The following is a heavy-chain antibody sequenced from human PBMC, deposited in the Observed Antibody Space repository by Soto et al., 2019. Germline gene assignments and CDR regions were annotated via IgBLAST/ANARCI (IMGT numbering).Heavy chain of an antibody. D-gene: IGHD6-19*01. J-gene: IGHJ4*02. CDR2: MNPNSGNT. CDR3: ARGRRRTATGWYYFDC. Sequence: ASVKVSCKASGYTFTSYDINWVRQATGQGLEWMGWMNPNSGNTGYAQKFQGRVTMTRNTSISTAYMELSSLRSEDTAVYYCARGRRRTATGWYYFDCWGQGTLVTVSS. V-gene: IGHV1-8*01. CDR1: GYTFTSYD.